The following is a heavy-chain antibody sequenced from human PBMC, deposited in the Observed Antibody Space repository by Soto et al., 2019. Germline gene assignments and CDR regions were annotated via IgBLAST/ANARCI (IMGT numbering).Heavy chain of an antibody. D-gene: IGHD5-12*01. Sequence: ASVKVSCKASGYTFTGYYMHWVRQAPGQGLEWMGWINPNSGGTTYAQKFQGWVTMTRDTSISTAYMELSRLRSDDTAVYYCARGGDGFHFEYWGQGTLVTVSS. V-gene: IGHV1-2*04. CDR1: GYTFTGYY. CDR2: INPNSGGT. J-gene: IGHJ4*02. CDR3: ARGGDGFHFEY.